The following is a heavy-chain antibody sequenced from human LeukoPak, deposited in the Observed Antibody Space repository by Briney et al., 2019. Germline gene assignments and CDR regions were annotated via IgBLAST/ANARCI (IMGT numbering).Heavy chain of an antibody. Sequence: SETLSLTCAVYGVSLSCYYWIWLRQPPGKGREGIGEINHSGSTNYNPSLKSRVTILVATSKDQSNLKLSSVTAADTAVYSCARDWGVEACPGYMDVWGKGTTVTVSS. J-gene: IGHJ6*03. D-gene: IGHD7-27*01. CDR3: ARDWGVEACPGYMDV. V-gene: IGHV4-34*01. CDR1: GVSLSCYY. CDR2: INHSGST.